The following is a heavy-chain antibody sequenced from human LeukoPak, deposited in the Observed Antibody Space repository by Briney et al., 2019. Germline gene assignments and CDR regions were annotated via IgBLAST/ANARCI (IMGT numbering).Heavy chain of an antibody. V-gene: IGHV4-34*01. CDR2: INHSGST. CDR1: GGSFSGYY. J-gene: IGHJ6*03. Sequence: SETLSLTCAVYGGSFSGYYWSWIRQPPGKGLEWIGEINHSGSTYYNPSLKSRVTISVDTSKNQFSLKLSSVTAADTAVYYCAIDSSSSGYYYYYMDVWGKGTTVTVSS. D-gene: IGHD6-6*01. CDR3: AIDSSSSGYYYYYMDV.